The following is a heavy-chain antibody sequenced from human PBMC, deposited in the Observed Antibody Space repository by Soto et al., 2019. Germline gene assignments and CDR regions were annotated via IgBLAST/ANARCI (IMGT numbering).Heavy chain of an antibody. D-gene: IGHD2-2*01. CDR1: GGTFSSYT. Sequence: QVQLVQSGAEVKKPGSSVKVSCKASGGTFSSYTISWVRQAPGQGLEWMGRIIPILGIANYAQKFQGRVTITADKSTSTGYMELSSLRSEDTAVYYCARAEIGPDAAKNYYYYMDVWGKGTTVTVSS. J-gene: IGHJ6*03. CDR2: IIPILGIA. CDR3: ARAEIGPDAAKNYYYYMDV. V-gene: IGHV1-69*02.